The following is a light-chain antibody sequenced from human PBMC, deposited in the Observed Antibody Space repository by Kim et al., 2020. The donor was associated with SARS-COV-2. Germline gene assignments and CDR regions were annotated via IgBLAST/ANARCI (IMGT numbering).Light chain of an antibody. Sequence: QAGLTQPPSVSKGLRQTATLTCTGNSNNVGNQRAGWLQQHQGHPPKLLSYRNNSRPSGISEKVSASRSGNTASLTITGLQPDDEADYYFSAWDSSLGAVVFGGGTQRTVL. V-gene: IGLV10-54*01. J-gene: IGLJ2*01. CDR2: RNN. CDR1: SNNVGNQR. CDR3: SAWDSSLGAVV.